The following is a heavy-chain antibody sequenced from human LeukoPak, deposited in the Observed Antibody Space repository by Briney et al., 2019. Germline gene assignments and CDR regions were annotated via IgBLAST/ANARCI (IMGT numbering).Heavy chain of an antibody. CDR3: AKECSTGGRWEYVDN. Sequence: GASVKVSCKASGYTFTSYDINWVRQATGQGLEWMGWMNPNSGNTGYAQKFQGRVTITRNTSISTAYMELSSLRSEDTAVYYCAKECSTGGRWEYVDNWGQGTLVTVSS. CDR1: GYTFTSYD. D-gene: IGHD2-8*02. V-gene: IGHV1-8*03. CDR2: MNPNSGNT. J-gene: IGHJ4*02.